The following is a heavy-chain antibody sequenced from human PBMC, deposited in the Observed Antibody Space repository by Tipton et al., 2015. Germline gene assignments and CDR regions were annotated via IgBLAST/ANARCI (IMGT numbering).Heavy chain of an antibody. J-gene: IGHJ6*02. V-gene: IGHV4-61*01. CDR2: ISYTDGA. CDR1: GGSGTSGSYY. Sequence: GLVKPSENLSLTCTVSGGSGTSGSYYWSWIRQPPGKGLEWIGYISYTDGAHYNPALKSRVTISVDTSKNQFSLTLNSVAAADTAVYYCARDLEHGMDVWGHGTTVTVSS. CDR3: ARDLEHGMDV. D-gene: IGHD5-24*01.